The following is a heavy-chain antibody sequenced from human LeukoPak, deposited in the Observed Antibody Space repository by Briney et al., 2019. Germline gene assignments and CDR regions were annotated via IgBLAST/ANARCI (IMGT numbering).Heavy chain of an antibody. CDR1: GFTFSNYW. J-gene: IGHJ4*02. CDR2: IKEVESEK. Sequence: GGSLRLSCVASGFTFSNYWMSWVRQAPGKGLEWVANIKEVESEKNYVDSVKGRFTISRDNAKNSLYLQMNSLRAEDTAVYYCARDSGGVKLNWGQGTLVTVSS. D-gene: IGHD3-16*01. CDR3: ARDSGGVKLN. V-gene: IGHV3-7*01.